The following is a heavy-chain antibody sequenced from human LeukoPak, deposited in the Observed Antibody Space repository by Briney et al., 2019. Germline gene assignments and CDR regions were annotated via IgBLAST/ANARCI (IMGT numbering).Heavy chain of an antibody. CDR1: GGSISSSSYY. V-gene: IGHV4-39*07. D-gene: IGHD1-26*01. Sequence: KPSETLSLTCTVSGGSISSSSYYWDWIRQPPGKGLEWIGSIYYSGSTYYNPSLKSRVTISVDTSKNQFSLKLSSVTAADTAVYYCAREGWELLYRSFDYWGQGTLVTVSS. CDR2: IYYSGST. CDR3: AREGWELLYRSFDY. J-gene: IGHJ4*02.